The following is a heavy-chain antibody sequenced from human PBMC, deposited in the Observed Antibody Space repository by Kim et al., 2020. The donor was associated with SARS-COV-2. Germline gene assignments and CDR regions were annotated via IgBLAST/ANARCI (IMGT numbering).Heavy chain of an antibody. Sequence: GGSLRLSCAASGFTFSSYGMHWVRRAPGKGLEWVAVIWYDGSNKYYADSVKGRFTISRDNSKNTLYLQMNSLRAEDTAVYYCARDLLVGATSYGMDVWGKGPTVTVSS. V-gene: IGHV3-33*01. CDR2: IWYDGSNK. CDR1: GFTFSSYG. J-gene: IGHJ6*04. CDR3: ARDLLVGATSYGMDV. D-gene: IGHD1-26*01.